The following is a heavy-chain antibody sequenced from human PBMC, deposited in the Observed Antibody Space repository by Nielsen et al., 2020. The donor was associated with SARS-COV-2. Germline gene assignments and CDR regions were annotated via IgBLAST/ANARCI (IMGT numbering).Heavy chain of an antibody. CDR2: IYPGDSDT. CDR1: GYSFTSYW. J-gene: IGHJ4*02. CDR3: ARQGCSSTSCFEDFDY. V-gene: IGHV5-51*01. D-gene: IGHD2-2*01. Sequence: KVSCKGSGYSFTSYWIGWVRQMPGKGLEWMGIIYPGDSDTRYSPSFQGQVTISADKSISTAYLQWSSLKASDTAMYYCARQGCSSTSCFEDFDYWGQGTLVTVSS.